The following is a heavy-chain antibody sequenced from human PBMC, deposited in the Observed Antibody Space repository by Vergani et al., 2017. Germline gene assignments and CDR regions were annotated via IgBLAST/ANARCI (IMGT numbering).Heavy chain of an antibody. CDR2: IYHSGST. D-gene: IGHD3-10*01. CDR1: GGSISSSNW. J-gene: IGHJ5*02. CDR3: ARDSGSLENWFDP. V-gene: IGHV4-4*02. Sequence: QVQLQESGPGLVKPSGTLSLTCAVSGGSISSSNWWSWVRQPPGKGLEWIGEIYHSGSTNYNPSLKSRVTISVDTSKNQFSLKLSSVTAADTAVYYCARDSGSLENWFDPWGQGTLVTVSS.